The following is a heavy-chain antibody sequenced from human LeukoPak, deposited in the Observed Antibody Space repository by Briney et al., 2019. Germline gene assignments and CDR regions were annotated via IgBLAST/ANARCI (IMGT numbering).Heavy chain of an antibody. Sequence: SQTLSLTCTVSGGSISSGDYYWSWIRQPPGKGLEWIGYIYYSGSTNYNPSLKSRVTISVDTSKNQFSLKLSSVTAADTAVYYCARETRSIAVAGIYYYYGMDVWGQGTTVTVSS. CDR1: GGSISSGDYY. V-gene: IGHV4-61*08. D-gene: IGHD6-19*01. J-gene: IGHJ6*02. CDR3: ARETRSIAVAGIYYYYGMDV. CDR2: IYYSGST.